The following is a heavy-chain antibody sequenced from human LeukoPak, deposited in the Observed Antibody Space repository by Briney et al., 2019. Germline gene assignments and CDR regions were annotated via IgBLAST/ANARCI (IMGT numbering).Heavy chain of an antibody. J-gene: IGHJ3*02. Sequence: ASVKVSCKASGYTFTSYGISWVRQAPGQGLEWMGWISAYNGNTKYAEKLQGRVTVTTDTSTSTAYMELRSLRSDDTAVYYCARNSSSCSDIWGQGPMVTVSS. CDR3: ARNSSSCSDI. V-gene: IGHV1-18*01. CDR1: GYTFTSYG. CDR2: ISAYNGNT. D-gene: IGHD6-13*01.